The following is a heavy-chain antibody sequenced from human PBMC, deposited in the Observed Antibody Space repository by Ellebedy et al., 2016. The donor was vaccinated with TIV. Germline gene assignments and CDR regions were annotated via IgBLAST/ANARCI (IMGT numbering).Heavy chain of an antibody. CDR2: INPGGGGT. Sequence: AASVKVSCKASGYTFTNYYMNWVRQAPGHGLEWMGIINPGGGGTSYAQKFQGRVTMTRETSTSTVYMELSSLSSEDTALYYCARAPLSGVFYGMDVWGQGTTVTVSS. D-gene: IGHD3-16*02. V-gene: IGHV1-46*01. J-gene: IGHJ6*02. CDR3: ARAPLSGVFYGMDV. CDR1: GYTFTNYY.